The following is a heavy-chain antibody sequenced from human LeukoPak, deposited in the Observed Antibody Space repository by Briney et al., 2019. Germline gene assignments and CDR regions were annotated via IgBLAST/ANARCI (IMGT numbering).Heavy chain of an antibody. V-gene: IGHV3-23*01. J-gene: IGHJ4*02. Sequence: GGSLRLSCAASGFTFSSYAMSWVRQAPGKGLEWVSAISGSGGSTYYADSVKGRFTISRDNSKNTLYLQMNSLRAEDTAVYYCAKAKYYGSGSYYLTLIDYGGQGTLVTVSS. D-gene: IGHD3-10*01. CDR1: GFTFSSYA. CDR3: AKAKYYGSGSYYLTLIDY. CDR2: ISGSGGST.